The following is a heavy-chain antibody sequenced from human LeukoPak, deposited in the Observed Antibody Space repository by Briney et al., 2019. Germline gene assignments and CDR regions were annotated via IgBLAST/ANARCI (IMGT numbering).Heavy chain of an antibody. CDR1: GFTFSSYG. D-gene: IGHD6-13*01. V-gene: IGHV3-30*03. CDR2: ISYDGSNK. J-gene: IGHJ5*02. Sequence: GGSLRLSCAASGFTFSSYGMHWVRQAPGKGLEWVAVISYDGSNKYYADSVKGRFTISRDNSKNSLYLQMNSLRAEDTAFYHCARLPGISAAASWFDPWGQGTLVTVS. CDR3: ARLPGISAAASWFDP.